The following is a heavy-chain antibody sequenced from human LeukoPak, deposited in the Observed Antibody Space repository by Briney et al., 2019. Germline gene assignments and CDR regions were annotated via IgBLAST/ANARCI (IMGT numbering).Heavy chain of an antibody. D-gene: IGHD2-8*01. CDR1: GFTFSSYY. CDR3: ARFILYHGAFDI. Sequence: GGSLRLSCETSGFTFSSYYMTRVRQAPGKGLEWVASIRDDGSAKFYVDSVKGRFTISRDNAKNSLDLQLNSLRAEDTAVYYCARFILYHGAFDIWGQGTMVTVSS. V-gene: IGHV3-7*01. CDR2: IRDDGSAK. J-gene: IGHJ3*02.